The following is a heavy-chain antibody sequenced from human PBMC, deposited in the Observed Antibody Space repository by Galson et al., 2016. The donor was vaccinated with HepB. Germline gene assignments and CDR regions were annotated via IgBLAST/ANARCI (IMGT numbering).Heavy chain of an antibody. CDR3: ARTWDDSNGHNAFDL. Sequence: SGGTFSSYVIHWVRLAPGHGLEWMGGIIPIFGTAKFAEKFQGRVTILADESTSTSYMELSSLRSDDTAVYYCARTWDDSNGHNAFDLWGQGPMVTVSS. V-gene: IGHV1-69*01. J-gene: IGHJ3*01. CDR1: GGTFSSYV. D-gene: IGHD3-22*01. CDR2: IIPIFGTA.